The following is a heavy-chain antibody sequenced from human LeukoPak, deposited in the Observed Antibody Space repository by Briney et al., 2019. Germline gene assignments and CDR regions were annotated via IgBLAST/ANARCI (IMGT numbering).Heavy chain of an antibody. Sequence: GGCLRLSCAASGFTFSNNDMSWVRQAPGKGLEWVSGISGSGDTTNYGDSVKGRFTISRDNSKNRLYLQMNSLRVEDTAVYYCARRGTYFGGFDYWGQGTLVTVPS. CDR1: GFTFSNND. J-gene: IGHJ4*02. CDR2: ISGSGDTT. V-gene: IGHV3-23*01. CDR3: ARRGTYFGGFDY. D-gene: IGHD1-26*01.